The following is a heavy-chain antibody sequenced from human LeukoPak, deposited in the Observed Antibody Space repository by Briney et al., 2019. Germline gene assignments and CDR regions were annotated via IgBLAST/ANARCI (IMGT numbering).Heavy chain of an antibody. J-gene: IGHJ5*02. V-gene: IGHV4-61*02. CDR2: IYTSGST. CDR3: ARLEGQGGYGPYNWFDP. Sequence: SQTLSLTCTVSGGSISSGSYYWSWIRQPAGKGLEWIGRIYTSGSTNYNPSLKSRVTISVDTSKNQFSLKLSSVTAADTAVYYCARLEGQGGYGPYNWFDPWGQGTLVTVSS. CDR1: GGSISSGSYY. D-gene: IGHD5-12*01.